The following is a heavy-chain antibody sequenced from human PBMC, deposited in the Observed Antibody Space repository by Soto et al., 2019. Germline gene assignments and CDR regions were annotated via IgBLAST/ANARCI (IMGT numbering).Heavy chain of an antibody. Sequence: PSQTLSLTCAISVDSVSSNSAAWNWIRQSPSRGLEWLGRTYYRSKWYNDYAVSVKSRIAINPDTSKNQFSLQLNSVTPEDTAVYYCARGAAMVQSNWFDPWGQGTLVTVSS. D-gene: IGHD5-18*01. CDR2: TYYRSKWYN. CDR3: ARGAAMVQSNWFDP. CDR1: VDSVSSNSAA. V-gene: IGHV6-1*01. J-gene: IGHJ5*02.